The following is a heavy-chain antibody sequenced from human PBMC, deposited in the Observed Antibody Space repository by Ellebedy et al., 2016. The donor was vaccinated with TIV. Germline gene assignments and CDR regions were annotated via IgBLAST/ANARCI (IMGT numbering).Heavy chain of an antibody. D-gene: IGHD3-10*01. Sequence: GGSLRLSXAASGFTFSSYAMSWVRQAPGKGLEWVSAISGSGGSTYYADSVKGRFTISRDNSKNTLYLQMNSLRAEDTAVYYCARLNSGYYFDYWGQGTLVTVSS. CDR3: ARLNSGYYFDY. J-gene: IGHJ4*02. V-gene: IGHV3-23*01. CDR2: ISGSGGST. CDR1: GFTFSSYA.